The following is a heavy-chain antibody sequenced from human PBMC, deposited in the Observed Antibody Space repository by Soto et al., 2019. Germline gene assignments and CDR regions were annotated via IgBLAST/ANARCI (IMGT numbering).Heavy chain of an antibody. CDR2: IIPIFGTA. Sequence: SVKVSCKASGGTFSSYAISWVRQAPGQGLEWMGGIIPIFGTANYAQKIQGRVTITADKSTSTAYMELSSLRSEDTAVYYCARAGKLERQELPYYYYGMDVWGQGTTVTVSS. V-gene: IGHV1-69*06. J-gene: IGHJ6*02. CDR1: GGTFSSYA. CDR3: ARAGKLERQELPYYYYGMDV. D-gene: IGHD1-1*01.